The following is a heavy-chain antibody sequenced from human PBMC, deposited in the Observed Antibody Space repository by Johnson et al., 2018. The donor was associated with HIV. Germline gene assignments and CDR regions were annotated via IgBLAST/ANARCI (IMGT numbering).Heavy chain of an antibody. V-gene: IGHV3-11*04. Sequence: VQLVESGGDLVKPGGSLRLSCAASGFTFSDYCMSWIRQAPGKGLEWISYISSSGDTTYYADSVKGRFTISRDAAENSLYLQMNTLRAEDTAVYYCARGRGLQFLEWPTGLWSAFDIWGQGTMVTVSS. CDR1: GFTFSDYC. J-gene: IGHJ3*02. CDR2: ISSSGDTT. D-gene: IGHD3-3*01. CDR3: ARGRGLQFLEWPTGLWSAFDI.